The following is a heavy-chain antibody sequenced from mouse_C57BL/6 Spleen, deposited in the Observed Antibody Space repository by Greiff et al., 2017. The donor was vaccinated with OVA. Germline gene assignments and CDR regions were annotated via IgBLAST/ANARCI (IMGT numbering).Heavy chain of an antibody. J-gene: IGHJ4*01. D-gene: IGHD6-1*01. CDR3: ARPQRASNAMDY. V-gene: IGHV1-26*01. Sequence: EVKLQQSGPELVKPGASVKISCKASGYTFTDYYMNWVKQSHGKSLEWIGDINPKNGGTSYNQKFKGKATLTVDQSSSTAYMELRSLTSEDSAVYYCARPQRASNAMDYWGQGTAVTVSS. CDR1: GYTFTDYY. CDR2: INPKNGGT.